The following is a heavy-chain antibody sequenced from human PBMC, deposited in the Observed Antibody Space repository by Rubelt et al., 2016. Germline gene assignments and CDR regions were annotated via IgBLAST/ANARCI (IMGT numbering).Heavy chain of an antibody. Sequence: QVQLQESGPRLVKPSGTLSLTCGVSGASLTSSNWWSWVRQPPGRGLEWIGEVFHDGTTYYNPSLKSRVTISVDTSKNQFSLTLSSVTAADTAVYHCARDLTPMAPFNWCFDLWGRVTLVTVSS. J-gene: IGHJ2*01. D-gene: IGHD5-18*01. V-gene: IGHV4-4*02. CDR3: ARDLTPMAPFNWCFDL. CDR1: GASLTSSNW. CDR2: VFHDGTT.